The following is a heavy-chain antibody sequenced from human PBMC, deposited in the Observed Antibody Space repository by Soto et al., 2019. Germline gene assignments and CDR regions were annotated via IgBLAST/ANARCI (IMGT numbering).Heavy chain of an antibody. D-gene: IGHD4-17*01. Sequence: GGSLRLSCAASGFTFSSFEMIWVRQAPGKGLEWISYISDSGRTMYYADSVKGRFTISRDNAKNSLYLQMNSLRVEDTALYYCARSTVTSDWGQGTLVTVSS. CDR1: GFTFSSFE. CDR3: ARSTVTSD. J-gene: IGHJ4*02. CDR2: ISDSGRTM. V-gene: IGHV3-48*03.